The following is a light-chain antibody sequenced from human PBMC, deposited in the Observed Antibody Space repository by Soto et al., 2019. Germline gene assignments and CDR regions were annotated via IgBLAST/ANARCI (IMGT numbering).Light chain of an antibody. J-gene: IGLJ3*02. CDR3: SSYTSSSTWV. CDR1: SSYVGGYNY. Sequence: QPVLTQPASVSGSPGQSITISCTGTSSYVGGYNYVSWYQQHPGKAPKLMIYEVSNRPSGVSNRFSGSKSGNTASLTISGLQAEDEADYYCSSYTSSSTWVFGGGTKLTVL. CDR2: EVS. V-gene: IGLV2-14*01.